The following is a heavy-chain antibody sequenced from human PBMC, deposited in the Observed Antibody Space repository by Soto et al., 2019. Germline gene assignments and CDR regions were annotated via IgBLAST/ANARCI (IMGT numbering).Heavy chain of an antibody. J-gene: IGHJ6*03. Sequence: GGSLRLSCAASGFTFSSYWMHWVRQAPGKGLVWVSRINSDGSSTSYADSVKGRFTISRDNAKNTLYLQMNSLRAEDTAVYYCARSPSNAGYCSGGSCYRSYYYYMDVWGKGTTVTVSS. CDR3: ARSPSNAGYCSGGSCYRSYYYYMDV. CDR2: INSDGSST. CDR1: GFTFSSYW. D-gene: IGHD2-15*01. V-gene: IGHV3-74*01.